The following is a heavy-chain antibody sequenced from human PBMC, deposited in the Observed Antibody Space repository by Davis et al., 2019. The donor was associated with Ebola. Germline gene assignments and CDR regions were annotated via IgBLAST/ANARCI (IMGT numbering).Heavy chain of an antibody. CDR3: ARDRVTMVRGANQDYYYYYGMDV. CDR2: LSSSSSTI. Sequence: PGGSLRLSCAASGFTFSSYAMNWFRQAPGKGLEWVSSLSSSSSTIYYADSVKGRFTISRDNAKNSLYLQMNSLRAEDTAVYYCARDRVTMVRGANQDYYYYYGMDVWGQGTTVTVSS. D-gene: IGHD3-10*01. CDR1: GFTFSSYA. J-gene: IGHJ6*02. V-gene: IGHV3-48*04.